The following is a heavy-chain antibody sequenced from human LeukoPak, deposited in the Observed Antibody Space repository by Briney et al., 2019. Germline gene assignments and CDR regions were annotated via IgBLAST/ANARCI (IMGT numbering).Heavy chain of an antibody. Sequence: SETLSLTCTVSGGSISSSSYYWGWIRQPPGKGLEWIGSIYYSGSTYYNPSLKSRVTISVDTSKNQFSLKLSSVTAADTAIYFCARGTKGFGRIYLDYWGQGTLVTVSS. CDR3: ARGTKGFGRIYLDY. D-gene: IGHD2-15*01. CDR1: GGSISSSSYY. V-gene: IGHV4-39*07. J-gene: IGHJ4*02. CDR2: IYYSGST.